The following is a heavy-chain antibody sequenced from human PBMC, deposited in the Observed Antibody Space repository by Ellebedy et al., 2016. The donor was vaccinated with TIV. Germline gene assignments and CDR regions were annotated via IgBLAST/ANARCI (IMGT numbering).Heavy chain of an antibody. CDR2: INTHGTIT. D-gene: IGHD3-16*01. J-gene: IGHJ4*02. CDR3: ARDYWGY. CDR1: GFSFSTYW. Sequence: GGSLRLSCAASGFSFSTYWMFWVRQAPGKGLVWVSRINTHGTITDYADSVKGRFTISRDNAKNTLYLQMNSLRADDTAVYYCARDYWGYWGQGTLVTVSS. V-gene: IGHV3-74*01.